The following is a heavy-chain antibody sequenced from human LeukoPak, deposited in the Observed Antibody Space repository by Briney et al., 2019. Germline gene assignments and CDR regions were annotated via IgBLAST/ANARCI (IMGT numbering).Heavy chain of an antibody. V-gene: IGHV4-59*01. CDR2: IFYSGST. Sequence: PSETLSLTCTVSGGSISSYYWSWIRQPPGKGLEWIGYIFYSGSTKYNPSLKGRVTISVDTSKNQFSLKLSSVTAADTAVYYCARDCSSTSCYMTGWFDPWGQGTLVTVSS. J-gene: IGHJ5*02. CDR3: ARDCSSTSCYMTGWFDP. CDR1: GGSISSYY. D-gene: IGHD2-2*02.